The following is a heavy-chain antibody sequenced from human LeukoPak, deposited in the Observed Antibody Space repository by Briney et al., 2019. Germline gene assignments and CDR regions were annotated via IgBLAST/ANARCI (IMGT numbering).Heavy chain of an antibody. V-gene: IGHV3-53*04. CDR3: ASSGYYFGAHDAFDI. Sequence: GGSLRLSCAASGFTVSSNYMSWVRQAPGKGLEWVSVIYSGGSTYYADSVKGRFTISRHNSKNTLYLQMNSLRAEDTAVYYCASSGYYFGAHDAFDIWGQGTMVTVSS. D-gene: IGHD3-22*01. CDR2: IYSGGST. J-gene: IGHJ3*02. CDR1: GFTVSSNY.